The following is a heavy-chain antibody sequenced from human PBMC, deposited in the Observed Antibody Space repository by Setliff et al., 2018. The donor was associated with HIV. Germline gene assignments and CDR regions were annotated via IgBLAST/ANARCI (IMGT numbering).Heavy chain of an antibody. V-gene: IGHV3-30*04. D-gene: IGHD5-18*01. J-gene: IGHJ4*02. CDR3: ASILSYGNEGLSDF. CDR2: ISSDGSNK. CDR1: GFTFSSYA. Sequence: SLSCAASGFTFSSYAMHWVRRAPGKGLEWVVLISSDGSNKKYADSVKGRFTISRDNSKNTLYLQMNSLRAEDTAVYYCASILSYGNEGLSDFWGQGTLVTVST.